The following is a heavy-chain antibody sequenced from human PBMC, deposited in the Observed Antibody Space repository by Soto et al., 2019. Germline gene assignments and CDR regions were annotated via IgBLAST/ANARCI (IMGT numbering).Heavy chain of an antibody. J-gene: IGHJ6*02. D-gene: IGHD7-27*01. CDR2: MNPNSGNT. V-gene: IGHV1-8*01. CDR1: GYTFTSYD. CDR3: ARVDSSTSWGYYGMDV. Sequence: QVQLVQSGAEVKKPGASVKVSCKASGYTFTSYDINWVRQATGQGLEWMGWMNPNSGNTGYAQKFQGRVTMTRNTSISTTYMELSSLRSEDTAVYYCARVDSSTSWGYYGMDVWGQGTTVTVSS.